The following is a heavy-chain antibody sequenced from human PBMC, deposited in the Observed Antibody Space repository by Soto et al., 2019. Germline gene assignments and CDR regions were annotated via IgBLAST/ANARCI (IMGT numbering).Heavy chain of an antibody. Sequence: ASVKVSCKASGYAFTGYYMHWVLQAPGQGLEWMGWINPNSGGTNYAQKFQGWVTMTRDTSISTAYMELSRLRSDDTAVYYCARAGITIFGVVDHGMDVWGQGTTVTVSS. CDR3: ARAGITIFGVVDHGMDV. CDR1: GYAFTGYY. D-gene: IGHD3-3*01. CDR2: INPNSGGT. J-gene: IGHJ6*02. V-gene: IGHV1-2*04.